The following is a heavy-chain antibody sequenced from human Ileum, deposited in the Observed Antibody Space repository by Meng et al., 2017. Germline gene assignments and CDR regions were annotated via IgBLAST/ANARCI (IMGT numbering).Heavy chain of an antibody. J-gene: IGHJ4*02. CDR3: ARERRHYYGSGSFDY. CDR2: TYYNGSP. D-gene: IGHD3-10*01. CDR1: GGSISSSAYS. Sequence: QLQESGAGLVTASQTLSLTCTVSGGSISSSAYSWTWIRPTPGKGLEWIGLTYYNGSPFYNPSLRSRVTISVDTSKDQFSLKLTSVTAADTAVYYCARERRHYYGSGSFDYWGQGILVTVSS. V-gene: IGHV4-30-4*01.